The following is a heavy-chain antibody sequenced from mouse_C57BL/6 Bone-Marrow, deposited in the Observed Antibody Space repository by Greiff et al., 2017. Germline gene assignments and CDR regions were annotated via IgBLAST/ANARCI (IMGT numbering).Heavy chain of an antibody. CDR2: INPKNGGT. Sequence: EVQLPQSGPELVKPGASVKIPCTASGYTFTDYNMDWVKQSHGKSLEWIGDINPKNGGTIYNQKFKGKATLTVDKSSSTAYMELRSLTSEDTAVYYCASWDTTVVYGYFDVWGTGTTVTVSS. CDR1: GYTFTDYN. D-gene: IGHD1-1*01. V-gene: IGHV1-18*01. J-gene: IGHJ1*03. CDR3: ASWDTTVVYGYFDV.